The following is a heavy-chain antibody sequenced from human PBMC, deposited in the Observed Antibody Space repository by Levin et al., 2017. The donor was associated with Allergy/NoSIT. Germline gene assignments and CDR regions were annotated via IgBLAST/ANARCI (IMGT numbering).Heavy chain of an antibody. V-gene: IGHV3-23*01. Sequence: GGSLRLSCAASGFTFNSFALSWVRQVPGEGLEWVSTISAYGESTYYADSVKGRFTISRDNSRNTLYLLMSSLRAEDTAVYYCAKDGTLLATSGDYLDSWGQGTQLTVS. J-gene: IGHJ4*02. CDR3: AKDGTLLATSGDYLDS. CDR2: ISAYGEST. CDR1: GFTFNSFA. D-gene: IGHD3-10*01.